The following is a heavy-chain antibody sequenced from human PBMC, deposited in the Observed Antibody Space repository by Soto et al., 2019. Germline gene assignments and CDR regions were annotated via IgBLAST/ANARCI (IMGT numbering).Heavy chain of an antibody. CDR2: ISGSGVST. D-gene: IGHD1-26*01. V-gene: IGHV3-23*01. CDR1: GFTFSSYA. Sequence: EVQVLESGGGLVQPGGSLRLSCAASGFTFSSYAMSWVRQAPGKGLGWVSTISGSGVSTSYADSVKGRFTISRDNSKNMLYLQVNSLRAEDTAVYFCAKVRGGTYYNELDYWGQGTLVTVSS. J-gene: IGHJ4*02. CDR3: AKVRGGTYYNELDY.